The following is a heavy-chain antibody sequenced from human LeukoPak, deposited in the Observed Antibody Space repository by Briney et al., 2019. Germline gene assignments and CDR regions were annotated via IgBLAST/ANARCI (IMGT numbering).Heavy chain of an antibody. CDR3: ASRSIAAAGTRNYYYYYYMDV. Sequence: GASVKVSCKASGYTFTSYAMNWVRQAPGQGLEWMGWINPNSGGTNYAQKFQGRVTMTRDTSISTAYMELSRLRSDDTAVYYCASRSIAAAGTRNYYYYYYMDVWGKGTTVTISS. CDR2: INPNSGGT. D-gene: IGHD6-13*01. J-gene: IGHJ6*03. CDR1: GYTFTSYA. V-gene: IGHV1-2*02.